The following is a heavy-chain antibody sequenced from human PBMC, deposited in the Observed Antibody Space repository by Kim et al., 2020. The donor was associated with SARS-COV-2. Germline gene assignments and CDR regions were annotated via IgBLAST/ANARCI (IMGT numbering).Heavy chain of an antibody. D-gene: IGHD1-26*01. V-gene: IGHV3-30*01. Sequence: ADSVTGRFTITRDNSKNTLYLQMNRLRAEDTAVYYCARVRSGSYLGYFDYWGQGTLVTVSS. J-gene: IGHJ4*02. CDR3: ARVRSGSYLGYFDY.